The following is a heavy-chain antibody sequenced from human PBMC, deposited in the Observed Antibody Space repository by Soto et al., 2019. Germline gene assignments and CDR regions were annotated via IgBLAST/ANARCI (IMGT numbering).Heavy chain of an antibody. V-gene: IGHV3-48*02. CDR2: ISSSSDNI. D-gene: IGHD2-21*02. J-gene: IGHJ4*02. Sequence: GGSLRLSCVASGFRFSDHSMTWVRQSPGKGLQWIAYISSSSDNIYYAESVRGRFNVSRDNAKNALFLQMNSLREDDTATYYCHRLPNGSLVTAWGQGNRVTVSS. CDR3: HRLPNGSLVTA. CDR1: GFRFSDHS.